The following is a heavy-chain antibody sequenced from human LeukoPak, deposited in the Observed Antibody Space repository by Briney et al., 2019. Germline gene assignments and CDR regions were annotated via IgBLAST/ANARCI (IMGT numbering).Heavy chain of an antibody. Sequence: GGSLRLSCAASGFTFSNAWMSWVRQAPGKGLEWVGRIKSKTDGGTTDYAAPVKGRFTISRDDSKNTLYLQMNSLKTEDTAVYYCTTGGITLYRYYMDVWGKGTTVTVSS. D-gene: IGHD1-14*01. CDR3: TTGGITLYRYYMDV. V-gene: IGHV3-15*01. J-gene: IGHJ6*03. CDR1: GFTFSNAW. CDR2: IKSKTDGGTT.